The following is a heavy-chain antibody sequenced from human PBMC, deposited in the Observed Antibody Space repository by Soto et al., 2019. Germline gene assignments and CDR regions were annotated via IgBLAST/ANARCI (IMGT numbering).Heavy chain of an antibody. CDR3: ATLNSFGSDY. J-gene: IGHJ4*02. CDR1: GFTFTRYS. CDR2: IYSDGSGT. Sequence: PGGSLRLSCAASGFTFTRYSMHWVRQAPGRGLVWVSRIYSDGSGTTYADSVKGRFTISRDNAKSTLYLQMNSLRAEDTAVYYCATLNSFGSDYWGRGTLVTVSS. D-gene: IGHD5-18*01. V-gene: IGHV3-74*01.